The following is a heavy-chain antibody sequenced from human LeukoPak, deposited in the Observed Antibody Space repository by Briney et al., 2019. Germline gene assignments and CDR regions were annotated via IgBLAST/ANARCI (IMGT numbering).Heavy chain of an antibody. CDR3: ASRPADTTWYGAFDY. Sequence: SETLSLTCSVSGGSINSHYWSWIRQPPGKRLEWIGYIFNTGNTNYNPSLASRVTMSVDTPRAQFFLRLSPVTAADTAIYYCASRPADTTWYGAFDYWSQGTLVTVSS. CDR2: IFNTGNT. V-gene: IGHV4-59*11. D-gene: IGHD3-10*01. J-gene: IGHJ4*02. CDR1: GGSINSHY.